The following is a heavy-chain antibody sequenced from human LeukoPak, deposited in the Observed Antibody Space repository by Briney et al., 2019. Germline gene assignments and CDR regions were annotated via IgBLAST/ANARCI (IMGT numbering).Heavy chain of an antibody. V-gene: IGHV1-18*01. CDR3: ARGSAMAQKQLVRHFDS. J-gene: IGHJ4*02. CDR2: ISAYNGNT. Sequence: ASVKVSCKASGYTFTSYGISWVRQAPGQGLEWMGWISAYNGNTKYAQKLQDRVTMTTDTSTTTAYMEVRSLTSDDTAFYSCARGSAMAQKQLVRHFDSWGQGTLVIVSS. CDR1: GYTFTSYG. D-gene: IGHD6-6*01.